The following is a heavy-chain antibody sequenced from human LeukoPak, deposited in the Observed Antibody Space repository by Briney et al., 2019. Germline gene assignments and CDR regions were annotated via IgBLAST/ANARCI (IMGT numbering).Heavy chain of an antibody. J-gene: IGHJ4*02. CDR2: IYYSGST. V-gene: IGHV4-39*01. CDR1: GGSISSSSYY. D-gene: IGHD5-24*01. CDR3: ARLKREMATIRGLGPLDY. Sequence: PSETLSLTCTVPGGSISSSSYYWGWIRQPPGKGLEWIGSIYYSGSTYYNPSLKSRVTISVDTSKNQFSLKLSSVTAADTAVYYCARLKREMATIRGLGPLDYWGQGTLVTVSS.